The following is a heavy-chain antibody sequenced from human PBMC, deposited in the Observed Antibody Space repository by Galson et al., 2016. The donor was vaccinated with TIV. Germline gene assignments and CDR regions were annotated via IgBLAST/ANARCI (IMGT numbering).Heavy chain of an antibody. CDR3: ARESDCSRGTGYSRAFDD. J-gene: IGHJ4*02. CDR2: ISASNGDT. Sequence: SVKVSCKASGYTFGNYGISWMRQAPGQGLEWVGWISASNGDTNYARKFQGRITMTKDTFTSTVFMELRSLRSEDTAVFYGARESDCSRGTGYSRAFDDWGQGTPVTVSS. CDR1: GYTFGNYG. V-gene: IGHV1-18*04. D-gene: IGHD2-15*01.